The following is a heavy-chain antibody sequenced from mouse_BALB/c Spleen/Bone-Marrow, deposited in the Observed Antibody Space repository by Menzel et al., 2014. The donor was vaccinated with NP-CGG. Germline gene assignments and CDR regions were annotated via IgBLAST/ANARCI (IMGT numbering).Heavy chain of an antibody. D-gene: IGHD2-4*01. CDR3: AIRLITTGPGFAY. CDR2: IDPFNGVT. Sequence: EVQLQQSGPELMKPGASVKISCKASGYSFTSYYIHWVKQNHGKSLEWIGYIDPFNGVTIYNQKFKGKATLTADKSSSTAFMHLSSLTTEDSAVYYFAIRLITTGPGFAYWGQGTLVTVSS. J-gene: IGHJ3*01. V-gene: IGHV1-28*01. CDR1: GYSFTSYY.